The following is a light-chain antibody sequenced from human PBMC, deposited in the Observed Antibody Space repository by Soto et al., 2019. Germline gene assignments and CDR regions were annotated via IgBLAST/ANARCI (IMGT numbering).Light chain of an antibody. CDR3: QQRYDWPLT. CDR1: QTVYNY. V-gene: IGKV3-11*01. Sequence: EIVLTQSPATLSLSPGERATLSCRASQTVYNYLAWYQQRPGQAPRLLIYDASNRATGVPARFSGSGSGTDFTLTISSLEPDDLAIYFCQQRYDWPLTFGGASRIEMK. CDR2: DAS. J-gene: IGKJ4*01.